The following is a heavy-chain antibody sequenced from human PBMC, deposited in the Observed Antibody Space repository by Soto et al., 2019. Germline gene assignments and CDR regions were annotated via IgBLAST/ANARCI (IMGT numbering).Heavy chain of an antibody. J-gene: IGHJ4*02. CDR2: ISYDGSNK. CDR1: GFTFSSYA. D-gene: IGHD3-22*01. V-gene: IGHV3-30-3*01. Sequence: ESGGGVVQPGRALRLSCAASGFTFSSYAMHWVRQAPGKGLEWVAVISYDGSNKYYADSVKGRFTISRDNSKNALYLQMNSLRAEDTAVYYCARPTYYYDSSGYYCWGQGTLVTVSS. CDR3: ARPTYYYDSSGYYC.